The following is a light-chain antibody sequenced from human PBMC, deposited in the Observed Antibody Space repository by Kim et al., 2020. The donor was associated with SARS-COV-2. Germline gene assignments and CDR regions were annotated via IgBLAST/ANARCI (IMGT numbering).Light chain of an antibody. CDR2: GKD. J-gene: IGLJ1*01. CDR1: SLRTYF. V-gene: IGLV3-19*01. CDR3: ASRDSSGNLFV. Sequence: SELTQDPSVSVALGQTVWISCQGDSLRTYFAYWYQQKPGQAPKLVIYGKDKRPSGIPARFSGSGSGNTASLTITWPQAEDEADYYCASRDSSGNLFVFGSGTKVTVL.